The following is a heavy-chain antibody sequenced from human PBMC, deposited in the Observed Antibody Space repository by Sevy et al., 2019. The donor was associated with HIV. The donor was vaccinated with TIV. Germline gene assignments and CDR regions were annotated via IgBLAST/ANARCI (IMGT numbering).Heavy chain of an antibody. V-gene: IGHV1-24*01. CDR3: AATKDYYENSGSPFDY. D-gene: IGHD3-22*01. Sequence: ASVKVSCKVYGHTLNRLGMHWVRQAPGKGLEWMGSFDPEDRETFQAQKFQGRVTMTDDTSTDTAYMELSSLRSEDTAVYYCAATKDYYENSGSPFDYWGQGTLVTVSS. J-gene: IGHJ4*02. CDR1: GHTLNRLG. CDR2: FDPEDRET.